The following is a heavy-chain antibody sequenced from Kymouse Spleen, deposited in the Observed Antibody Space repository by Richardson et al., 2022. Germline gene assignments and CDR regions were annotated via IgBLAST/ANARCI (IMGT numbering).Heavy chain of an antibody. CDR2: IYYSGST. CDR3: ARHGEAARPGWFDP. D-gene: IGHD6-6*01. CDR1: GGSISSSSYY. Sequence: QLQLQESGPGLVKPSETLSLTCTVSGGSISSSSYYWGWIRQPPGKGLEWIGSIYYSGSTYYNPSLKSRVTISVDTSKNQFSLKLSSVTAADTAVYYCARHGEAARPGWFDPWGQGTLVTVSS. J-gene: IGHJ5*02. V-gene: IGHV4-39*01.